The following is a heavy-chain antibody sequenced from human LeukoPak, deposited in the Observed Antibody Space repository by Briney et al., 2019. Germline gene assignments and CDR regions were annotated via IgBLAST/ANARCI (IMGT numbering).Heavy chain of an antibody. Sequence: SETLSLTCAVYGGSFSVYYWSWIRQPPGKGLEWIGEINQSVSTNYNPSLKSRVTISVDTSKNQFSLKLSSVTAADTAVYYCARGQGFWGYYYYYMDVWGKGTTVTVSS. CDR3: ARGQGFWGYYYYYMDV. CDR2: INQSVST. CDR1: GGSFSVYY. V-gene: IGHV4-34*01. J-gene: IGHJ6*03. D-gene: IGHD3-16*01.